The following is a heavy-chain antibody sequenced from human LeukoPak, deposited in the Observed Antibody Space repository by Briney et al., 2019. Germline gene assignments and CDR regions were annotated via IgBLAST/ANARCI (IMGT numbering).Heavy chain of an antibody. CDR1: GYTFTSYD. CDR3: ARGDTAMVYPENSIFDY. J-gene: IGHJ4*02. V-gene: IGHV1-69*13. CDR2: IIPIFGTA. Sequence: SVKVSCKASGYTFTSYDINWVRQAPGQGLEWMGGIIPIFGTANYAQKFQGRVTITADESTSTAYMELSSLRSEDTAVYYCARGDTAMVYPENSIFDYWGQGTLVTVSS. D-gene: IGHD5-18*01.